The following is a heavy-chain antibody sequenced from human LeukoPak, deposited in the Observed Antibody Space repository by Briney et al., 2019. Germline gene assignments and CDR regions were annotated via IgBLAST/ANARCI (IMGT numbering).Heavy chain of an antibody. CDR1: GVSISSGGYY. J-gene: IGHJ4*02. Sequence: SQTLSLTCTVSGVSISSGGYYWSWIRQHPGKGLEWIGYIYYSGSTYYNPSLKSRVTISVDTSKNQFSLKLSSVTAADTAVYYCARVSTLGYCSSTSCYAIDYWGQGTLVTVSS. CDR3: ARVSTLGYCSSTSCYAIDY. CDR2: IYYSGST. V-gene: IGHV4-30-4*08. D-gene: IGHD2-2*01.